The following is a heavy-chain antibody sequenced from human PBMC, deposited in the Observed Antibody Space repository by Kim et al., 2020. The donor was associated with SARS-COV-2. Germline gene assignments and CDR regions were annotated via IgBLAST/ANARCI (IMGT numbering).Heavy chain of an antibody. CDR3: VKWGFCSGGRCPQFFKH. V-gene: IGHV3-23*01. CDR1: GFTFSTYD. CDR2: ISSSGEGT. Sequence: GGSLRLSCAASGFTFSTYDMSWVRQAPGKGLEWVSAISSSGEGTFYADSMKGRFTISRDNSRDTLYLQLNNLRAEDTAVYYCVKWGFCSGGRCPQFFKHWGQDTPLSVSS. J-gene: IGHJ1*01. D-gene: IGHD2-15*01.